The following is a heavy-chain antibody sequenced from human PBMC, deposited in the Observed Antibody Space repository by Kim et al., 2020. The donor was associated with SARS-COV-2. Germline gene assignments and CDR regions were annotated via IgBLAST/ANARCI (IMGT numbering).Heavy chain of an antibody. CDR3: ARVGTHDSSGYCLDY. J-gene: IGHJ4*02. D-gene: IGHD3-22*01. V-gene: IGHV5-51*01. Sequence: PSVQGQVTISADKSISTAYLQWSSLKASDTAMYYCARVGTHDSSGYCLDYWGQGTLVTVSS.